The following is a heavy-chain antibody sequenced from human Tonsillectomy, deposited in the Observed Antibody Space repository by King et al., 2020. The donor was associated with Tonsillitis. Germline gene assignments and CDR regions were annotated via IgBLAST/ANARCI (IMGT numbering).Heavy chain of an antibody. D-gene: IGHD2/OR15-2a*01. CDR1: GFTFDDYT. J-gene: IGHJ4*02. V-gene: IGHV3-43*01. Sequence: VQLVESGGVVVQPGGSLRLSCVASGFTFDDYTMHWVRQAPGKGLEWVSLITRDGGSTYYGDSVKGRFTISRDNSKNSLYLQMNSLRSEDTAFYCCAKEQKKYFEAWGQGTLVTVSS. CDR2: ITRDGGST. CDR3: AKEQKKYFEA.